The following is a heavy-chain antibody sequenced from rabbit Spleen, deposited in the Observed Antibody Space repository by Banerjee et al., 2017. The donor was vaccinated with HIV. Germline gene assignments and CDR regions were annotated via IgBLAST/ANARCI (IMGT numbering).Heavy chain of an antibody. D-gene: IGHD1-1*01. CDR3: ARVSSGNGGWGYVTINL. CDR2: VWNGDGST. CDR1: GFDLSSSYY. J-gene: IGHJ4*01. Sequence: QSLEESGGDLVQPGASLTLTCTASGFDLSSSYYMCWVRQAPGKGLEWIGCVWNGDGSTWYASWAKGRFTISKTSSTTVTLEMTSLTVADTATYFCARVSSGNGGWGYVTINLWGPGTLVTVS. V-gene: IGHV1S40*01.